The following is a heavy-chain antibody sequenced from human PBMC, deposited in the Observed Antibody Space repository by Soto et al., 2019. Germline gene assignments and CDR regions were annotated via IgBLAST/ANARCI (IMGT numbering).Heavy chain of an antibody. CDR1: GGSISSYY. D-gene: IGHD2-2*01. CDR2: IYYSGST. Sequence: QVQLQESGPGLVKPSETLSLTCTVSGGSISSYYWSWIRQPPGKGLEWIGYIYYSGSTNYNPSLKRRVTITLDTSKHQFSLKLRSVTAAARAVYYCARGKVYSSSASCLDAFDIWGQGTMVTVSS. CDR3: ARGKVYSSSASCLDAFDI. J-gene: IGHJ3*02. V-gene: IGHV4-59*01.